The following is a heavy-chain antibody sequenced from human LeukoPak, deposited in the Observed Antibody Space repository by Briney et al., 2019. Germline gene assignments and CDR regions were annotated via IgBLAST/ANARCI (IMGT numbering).Heavy chain of an antibody. CDR1: GFTFSSYA. Sequence: PGRSLRLSCAASGFTFSSYAMSWVRQAPGKGLEWVSAISGSGGSTYYADSVKGRFTISRDNSKNTLYLQTNSLRAEDTALYYCAKDANYDSSGYSDYWGQGTLVTVSS. CDR3: AKDANYDSSGYSDY. CDR2: ISGSGGST. V-gene: IGHV3-23*01. J-gene: IGHJ4*02. D-gene: IGHD3-22*01.